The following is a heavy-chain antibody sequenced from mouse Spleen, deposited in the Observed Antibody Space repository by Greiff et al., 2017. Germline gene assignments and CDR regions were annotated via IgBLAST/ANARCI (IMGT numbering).Heavy chain of an antibody. CDR2: ISDGGSYT. D-gene: IGHD4-1*01. V-gene: IGHV5-4*01. Sequence: EVRLVESGGGLVKPGGSLKLSCAASGFTFSSYAMSWVRQTPEKRLEWVATISDGGSYTYYPDNVKGRFTISRDNAKNNLYLQMSHLKSEDTAMYYCARDGGWDVGAYAMDYWGQGTSVTVSS. CDR1: GFTFSSYA. J-gene: IGHJ4*01. CDR3: ARDGGWDVGAYAMDY.